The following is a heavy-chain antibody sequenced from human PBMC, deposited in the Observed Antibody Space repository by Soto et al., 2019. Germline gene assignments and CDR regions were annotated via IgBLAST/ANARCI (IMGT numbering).Heavy chain of an antibody. D-gene: IGHD3-16*01. Sequence: GASLKISCRTSGYRFTSYWIAWVRQMPGKGLEWMGIIFPSDSDTRYSPSFQGQVTISADRSTRTVFLQWASLKASDTAVYFFPKKDKSDYCNCFDPWGQATRLTVSS. CDR3: PKKDKSDYCNCFDP. V-gene: IGHV5-51*01. J-gene: IGHJ5*02. CDR1: GYRFTSYW. CDR2: IFPSDSDT.